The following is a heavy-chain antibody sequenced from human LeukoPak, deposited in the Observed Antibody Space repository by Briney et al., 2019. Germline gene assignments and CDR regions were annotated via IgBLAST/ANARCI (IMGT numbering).Heavy chain of an antibody. J-gene: IGHJ3*02. CDR3: ARGGGSSAFDI. CDR2: INWNGGST. CDR1: GFTFDDYG. Sequence: AGGSLRLSCAASGFTFDDYGMSWVRQAPGKGLEWVSGINWNGGSTGYADSVKGRFTISRDNAKNSLYLQMNSLGAEDTALYHCARGGGSSAFDIWGQGTMVTVSS. V-gene: IGHV3-20*01. D-gene: IGHD3-16*01.